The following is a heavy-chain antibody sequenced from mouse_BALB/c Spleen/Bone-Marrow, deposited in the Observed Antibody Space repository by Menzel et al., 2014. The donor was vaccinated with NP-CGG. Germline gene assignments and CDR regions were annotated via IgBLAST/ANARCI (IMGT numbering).Heavy chain of an antibody. J-gene: IGHJ3*01. D-gene: IGHD1-1*01. CDR3: ARRAYGGSYGFAY. Sequence: VKLVESGAELAKPGASLKMSCKASGYTFTSYWMHWVKQRPGQGLERIGYINPSTDYTEYNQKFKDKATLTADKSSSTAFMQLSSLTSEDSAVYYCARRAYGGSYGFAYWGQGTLVTVSA. CDR2: INPSTDYT. V-gene: IGHV1-7*01. CDR1: GYTFTSYW.